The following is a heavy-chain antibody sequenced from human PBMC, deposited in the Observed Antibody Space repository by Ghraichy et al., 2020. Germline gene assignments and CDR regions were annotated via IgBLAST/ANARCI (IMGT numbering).Heavy chain of an antibody. CDR3: ARPQLRRDYYGSGPPYYGMDV. CDR1: GGSFSGYY. CDR2: INHSGST. V-gene: IGHV4-34*01. D-gene: IGHD3-10*01. J-gene: IGHJ6*02. Sequence: SETLSLTCAVYGGSFSGYYWSWIRQPPGKGLEWIGEINHSGSTNYNPSLKSRVTISVDTSKNQFSLKLSSVTAADTAVYYCARPQLRRDYYGSGPPYYGMDVWGQGTTVTVSS.